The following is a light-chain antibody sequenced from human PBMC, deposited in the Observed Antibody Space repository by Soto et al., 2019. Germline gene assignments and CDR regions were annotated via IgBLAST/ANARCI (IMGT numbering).Light chain of an antibody. CDR3: QQYNNWPMWT. CDR1: QSITRN. J-gene: IGKJ1*01. CDR2: GAS. V-gene: IGKV3-15*01. Sequence: EIVMAQSPAALSVSRGERATLSCRASQSITRNLAWYQQSPGQAPRLLIYGASTRATGIPARFSGSGSGTEFTLTINSLQSEDFAVYYCQQYNNWPMWTFGQGTKVDIK.